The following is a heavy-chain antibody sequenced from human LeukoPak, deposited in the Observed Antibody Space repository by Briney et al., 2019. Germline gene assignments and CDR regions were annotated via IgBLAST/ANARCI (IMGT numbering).Heavy chain of an antibody. CDR3: ARGGSSSSVWFDP. CDR1: GGSINSFL. J-gene: IGHJ5*02. Sequence: AETLSLTCSVSGGSINSFLWTWIGHPPGKGLQWMGYIYYTGSTNYNTSLKSRVPISLDTSKNQFSLNLRSVTAADTAVYYCARGGSSSSVWFDPWGPGTLVTVSS. D-gene: IGHD6-13*01. V-gene: IGHV4-59*01. CDR2: IYYTGST.